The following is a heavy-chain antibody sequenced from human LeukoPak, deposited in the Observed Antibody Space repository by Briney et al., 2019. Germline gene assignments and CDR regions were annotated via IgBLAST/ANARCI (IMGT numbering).Heavy chain of an antibody. CDR2: INHSGST. Sequence: SETLSLTCAVYGGSFSGYYWSWIRQPPGKGLEWIGEINHSGSTNYNPSLKSRVTISVDTSKNQFSLKLSSVTAADTAVYYCARSARQQLLFDYWGQGTLVTVSS. D-gene: IGHD6-13*01. J-gene: IGHJ4*02. V-gene: IGHV4-34*01. CDR1: GGSFSGYY. CDR3: ARSARQQLLFDY.